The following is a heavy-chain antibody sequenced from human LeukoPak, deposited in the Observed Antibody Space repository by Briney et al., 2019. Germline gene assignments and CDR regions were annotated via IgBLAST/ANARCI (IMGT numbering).Heavy chain of an antibody. V-gene: IGHV3-30*18. D-gene: IGHD3-22*01. CDR3: AKDGLSGSAQRYYFDY. J-gene: IGHJ4*02. Sequence: GRSLRLSYAASGFTFSRYGMRWARQAPGKGMEWVATISYDGSDKWYGDSVKGRFTISRDNSQNSLYLQMNSLRAEDTAVYYCAKDGLSGSAQRYYFDYWGQGTLVTVSS. CDR1: GFTFSRYG. CDR2: ISYDGSDK.